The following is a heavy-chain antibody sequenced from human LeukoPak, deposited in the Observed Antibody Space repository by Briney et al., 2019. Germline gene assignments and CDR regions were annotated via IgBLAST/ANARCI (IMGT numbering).Heavy chain of an antibody. Sequence: PSQTLSLTCTVSGGSISSGSYYWSWIRQPAGKGLEWIGRIYTSGSTNYNPSLKSRVTISVDTSKNQFSLKLSPVTAADTAVYYCASFTYYYDSSGYATYDYWGQGTLVTVSS. D-gene: IGHD3-22*01. V-gene: IGHV4-61*02. CDR3: ASFTYYYDSSGYATYDY. CDR1: GGSISSGSYY. CDR2: IYTSGST. J-gene: IGHJ4*02.